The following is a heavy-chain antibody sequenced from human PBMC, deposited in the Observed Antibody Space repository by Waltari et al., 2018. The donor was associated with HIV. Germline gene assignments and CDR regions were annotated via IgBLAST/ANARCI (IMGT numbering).Heavy chain of an antibody. J-gene: IGHJ4*02. CDR3: ATDRTFRDGWSGFDY. CDR2: LDPEDGTT. CDR1: GYTLSKLS. Sequence: QVQLVQSGAEVKKPGASVKVSCKVFGYTLSKLSMHWVRQAPGKGFEWMGGLDPEDGTTMYAHKFQGRVTLTEDTSTDTAYMVLSSLNSEDSAVYYCATDRTFRDGWSGFDYWGQGTLVTVSS. D-gene: IGHD6-19*01. V-gene: IGHV1-24*01.